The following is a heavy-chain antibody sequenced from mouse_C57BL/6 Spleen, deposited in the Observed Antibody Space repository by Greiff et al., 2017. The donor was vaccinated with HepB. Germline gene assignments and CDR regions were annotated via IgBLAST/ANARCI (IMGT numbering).Heavy chain of an antibody. CDR2: INPSTGGT. CDR3: ARWDGYDAFDY. V-gene: IGHV1-42*01. D-gene: IGHD2-2*01. J-gene: IGHJ2*01. Sequence: VHVKQSGPELVKPGASVKISCKASGYSFTGYYMNWVKQSPEKSLEWIGEINPSTGGTTYNQKFKAKATLTVDKSSSTAYMQLKSLTSEDSAVYYCARWDGYDAFDYWGQGTTLTVSS. CDR1: GYSFTGYY.